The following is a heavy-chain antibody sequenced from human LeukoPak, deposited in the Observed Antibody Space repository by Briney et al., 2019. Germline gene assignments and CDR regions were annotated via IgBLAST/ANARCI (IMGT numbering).Heavy chain of an antibody. J-gene: IGHJ3*02. D-gene: IGHD2-8*02. V-gene: IGHV4-59*01. CDR1: GGSISSYY. Sequence: MASETLSLTCTVSGGSISSYYWSWIRQPPGKGLEWIGYIYYSGSTNYNPSLKSRVTISVDTSKNQFSLKLSSVTAADTAVYYCARDGESLMVGPSAFDIWGQGTMVTVSS. CDR3: ARDGESLMVGPSAFDI. CDR2: IYYSGST.